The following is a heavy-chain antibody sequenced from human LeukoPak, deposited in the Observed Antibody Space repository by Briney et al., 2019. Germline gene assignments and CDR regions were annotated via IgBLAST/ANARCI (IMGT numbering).Heavy chain of an antibody. CDR3: ARGDATGYPDY. CDR1: GGSISSSNW. CDR2: IYQSGRT. V-gene: IGHV4-4*02. J-gene: IGHJ4*02. Sequence: SGTLSLTCDVSGGSISSSNWWSWVRQSPGKGLEWIGEIYQSGRTNYKPSLKSRVTISVDKSKNQLSLKLISVTAADTAVYYCARGDATGYPDYWGQGTLVTVSS. D-gene: IGHD3-9*01.